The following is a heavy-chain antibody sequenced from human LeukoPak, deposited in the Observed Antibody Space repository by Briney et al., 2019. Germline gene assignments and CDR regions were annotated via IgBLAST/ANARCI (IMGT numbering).Heavy chain of an antibody. CDR3: ARVNFWRGYYFDY. D-gene: IGHD3-3*01. CDR1: GFTVSSNY. Sequence: GGSLRLSCAASGFTVSSNYMSWVRQAPGKGLEWVSVIYSGGSTYYADSVKGRFTISRDNSKNTLYLRMNSLRAEDTAVYYCARVNFWRGYYFDYWGQGTLVTVSS. V-gene: IGHV3-66*01. CDR2: IYSGGST. J-gene: IGHJ4*02.